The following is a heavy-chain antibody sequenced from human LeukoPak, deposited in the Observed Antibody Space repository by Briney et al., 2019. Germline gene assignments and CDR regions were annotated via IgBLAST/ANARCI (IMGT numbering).Heavy chain of an antibody. CDR3: AKDRTGSQVRYFDN. D-gene: IGHD1-26*01. CDR2: IRYDGSHK. Sequence: PGRSLRLSCAASGFTFSSYDMHWVRQAPGKGLEWVSFIRYDGSHKYYADSVEGRFTISRDNSKNTLSLQMNSLRADDTAVYYCAKDRTGSQVRYFDNWGQGTLVTVSS. V-gene: IGHV3-30*02. J-gene: IGHJ4*02. CDR1: GFTFSSYD.